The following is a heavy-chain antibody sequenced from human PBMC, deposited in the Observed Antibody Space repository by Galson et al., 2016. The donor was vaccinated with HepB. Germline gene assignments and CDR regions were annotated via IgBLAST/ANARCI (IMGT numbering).Heavy chain of an antibody. CDR2: ISFDGSEK. D-gene: IGHD6-19*01. Sequence: SLRLSCAAPGFTFSSYALHWFRQAPGKGLEWVAVISFDGSEKYYADSVQGRFTISRDDSRNTLYLQMISLRAEDSAVYYCARDVHGRSTVPDPGYCDYWGQGTLVTVSS. J-gene: IGHJ4*02. CDR3: ARDVHGRSTVPDPGYCDY. CDR1: GFTFSSYA. V-gene: IGHV3-30*04.